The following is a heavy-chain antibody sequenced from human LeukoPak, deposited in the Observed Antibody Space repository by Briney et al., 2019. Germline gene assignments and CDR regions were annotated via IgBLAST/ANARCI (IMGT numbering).Heavy chain of an antibody. D-gene: IGHD4-11*01. Sequence: GGSLRLSCAASGFTFSTYTMNWVRQAPGEGLEWVSYISSRSTTIYYADSVKGRFTISRDTAKNSLYLQMNSLRDEDTAVYYCARDGDSTGRHFDYWGQGTLVTV. CDR3: ARDGDSTGRHFDY. CDR1: GFTFSTYT. V-gene: IGHV3-48*02. CDR2: ISSRSTTI. J-gene: IGHJ4*02.